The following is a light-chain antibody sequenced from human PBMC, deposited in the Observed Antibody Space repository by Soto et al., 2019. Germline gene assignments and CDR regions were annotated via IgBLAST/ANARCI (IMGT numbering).Light chain of an antibody. V-gene: IGKV3-15*01. CDR3: QQTYTSRWT. CDR2: RAS. Sequence: EIVMTQSPATLSVSPGERATLSCRSSQSVSGNLAWYQQKPGQAPRLLIYRASTRATGIPARFSGSGSGIDFTLAISSLQPEDFATYSCQQTYTSRWTFGQGTKVDIK. CDR1: QSVSGN. J-gene: IGKJ1*01.